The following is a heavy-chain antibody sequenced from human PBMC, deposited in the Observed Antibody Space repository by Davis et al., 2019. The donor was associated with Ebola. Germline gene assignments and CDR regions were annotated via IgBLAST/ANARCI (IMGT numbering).Heavy chain of an antibody. Sequence: AASVKVSCKASGYTLTSYGLSWVRQPPRQGLEWMGCISPYNGNTNHAQKLQGRFTMTTDTSTSTAYMSLRTLRSDDTAVYYCARAGGKDYGSGGYPTAHWGQGTLVNVSS. CDR1: GYTLTSYG. CDR3: ARAGGKDYGSGGYPTAH. CDR2: ISPYNGNT. D-gene: IGHD3-10*01. J-gene: IGHJ4*02. V-gene: IGHV1-18*01.